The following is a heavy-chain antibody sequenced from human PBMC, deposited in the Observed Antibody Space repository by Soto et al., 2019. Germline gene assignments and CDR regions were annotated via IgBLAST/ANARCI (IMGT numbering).Heavy chain of an antibody. V-gene: IGHV3-30*03. Sequence: PGGSWRLSCATSGFTFSSYVMSWVRQAPGKGLEWVAVISYDGSNKYYADSVKGRFTISRDNSKNTLYLQMNSLRAEDTAVYYCARDGAIAALSFDYWGQGT. J-gene: IGHJ4*02. D-gene: IGHD6-6*01. CDR2: ISYDGSNK. CDR3: ARDGAIAALSFDY. CDR1: GFTFSSYV.